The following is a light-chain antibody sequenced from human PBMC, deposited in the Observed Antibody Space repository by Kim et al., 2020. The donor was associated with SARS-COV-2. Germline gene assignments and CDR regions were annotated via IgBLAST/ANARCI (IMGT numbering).Light chain of an antibody. J-gene: IGLJ2*01. V-gene: IGLV3-19*01. CDR3: TSRDSNDNVV. Sequence: SSDLTQDPAVSVALGQTVRITCQGDSLRTYYATWYQQKPGQAPILVIYGKNNRPSGIPDRFSGSSSGNTASLTITGTQAGDEAEYYCTSRDSNDNVVFGG. CDR1: SLRTYY. CDR2: GKN.